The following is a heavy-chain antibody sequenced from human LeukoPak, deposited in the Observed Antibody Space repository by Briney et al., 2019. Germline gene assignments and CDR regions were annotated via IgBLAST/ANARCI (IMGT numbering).Heavy chain of an antibody. CDR2: ISAYNGNT. V-gene: IGHV1-18*01. CDR3: ARGGWELLPGDYYYYYYMDV. CDR1: GYTFTSYG. Sequence: AASVKVSCKASGYTFTSYGISWVRQAPGQGLEWMGWISAYNGNTNYAQKLQGRVTMTTDTSTSTAYMELSSLRSEDTAVYYCARGGWELLPGDYYYYYYMDVWGKGTTVTVSS. D-gene: IGHD1-26*01. J-gene: IGHJ6*03.